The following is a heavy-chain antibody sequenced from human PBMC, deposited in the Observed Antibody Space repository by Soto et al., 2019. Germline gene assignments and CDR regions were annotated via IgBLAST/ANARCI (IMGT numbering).Heavy chain of an antibody. J-gene: IGHJ4*02. Sequence: ASVKVSCKASGYTFTYYHIHWVRQAPGQGLEWMGIINPYGGDSTYAQKFQGRVTMTRDMSTSTVYMELSSLRSEDTALYYCARATYTSGLLFYLDNWGQGTLVTVSS. CDR3: ARATYTSGLLFYLDN. D-gene: IGHD5-18*01. CDR1: GYTFTYYH. V-gene: IGHV1-46*01. CDR2: INPYGGDS.